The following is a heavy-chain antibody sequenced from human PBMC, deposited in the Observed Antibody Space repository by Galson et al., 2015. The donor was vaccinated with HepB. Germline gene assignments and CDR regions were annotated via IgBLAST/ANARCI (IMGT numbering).Heavy chain of an antibody. D-gene: IGHD6-13*01. Sequence: SLRLSCAASGFTFSDFAMHWVRQAPGKGLEWVTVISYDGSNKYSADSVKGRFTISRDNSKNTLDLQMNSLRAEDTAVYYCARAPSSSWHHFDYWGQGTLVTVSS. CDR2: ISYDGSNK. V-gene: IGHV3-30-3*01. J-gene: IGHJ4*02. CDR3: ARAPSSSWHHFDY. CDR1: GFTFSDFA.